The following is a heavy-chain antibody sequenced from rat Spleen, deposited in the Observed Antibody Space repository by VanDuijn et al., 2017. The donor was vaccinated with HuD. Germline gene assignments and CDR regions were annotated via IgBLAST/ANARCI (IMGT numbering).Heavy chain of an antibody. Sequence: EVQLVESDGGLVQPGRSLKLSCAASGFTFSDYYMAWVRQAPTKGLEWVATISYDGSSTYYRDSVKGRFTISRDNAKSTLYLQMDSLRSEDTATYYCARHPYYGYNLYWYFDFWGPGTMVTVSS. CDR2: ISYDGSST. CDR1: GFTFSDYY. D-gene: IGHD1-9*01. V-gene: IGHV5-29*01. J-gene: IGHJ1*01. CDR3: ARHPYYGYNLYWYFDF.